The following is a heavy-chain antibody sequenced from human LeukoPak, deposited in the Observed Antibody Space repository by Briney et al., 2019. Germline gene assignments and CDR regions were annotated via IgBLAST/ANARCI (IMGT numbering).Heavy chain of an antibody. J-gene: IGHJ4*02. CDR1: GITFSNYA. D-gene: IGHD4-23*01. CDR3: ASGGNLGTYFFDY. CDR2: IRSDGSDK. V-gene: IGHV3-30*02. Sequence: GGSLRLSCAASGITFSNYANHCVRQAPGKGLEWVAYIRSDGSDKYYVDSVKGRFTISRDNSKNTLYLQMNSLRTEDTAVYYCASGGNLGTYFFDYWGQGTLVTVSS.